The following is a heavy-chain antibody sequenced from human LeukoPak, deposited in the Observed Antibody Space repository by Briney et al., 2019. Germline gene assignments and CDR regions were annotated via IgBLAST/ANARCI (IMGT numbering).Heavy chain of an antibody. CDR2: IYTSGST. Sequence: SETLSLTCTVSGGSISSYYWSWIRQPAGKGLEWIGRIYTSGSTNYNPSLKCRVTMSVDTSKNQFSLKLSSVTAADTAVYYCARAGDSSGYEYDFDYWGQGTLVTVSS. D-gene: IGHD3-22*01. CDR3: ARAGDSSGYEYDFDY. V-gene: IGHV4-4*07. J-gene: IGHJ4*02. CDR1: GGSISSYY.